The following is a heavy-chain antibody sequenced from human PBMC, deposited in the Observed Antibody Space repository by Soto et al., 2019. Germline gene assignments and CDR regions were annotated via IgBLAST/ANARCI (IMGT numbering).Heavy chain of an antibody. J-gene: IGHJ6*03. V-gene: IGHV3-30*18. CDR1: GFTFSSYG. CDR3: AKDSYDILTVRPIVVWSSYSYMDA. CDR2: ISYDGSNK. Sequence: GGSLRLSCAASGFTFSSYGMHWVRQAPGKGLEWVAVISYDGSNKYYADSVKGRFTISRDNSKNTLYLQMNSLRAEDTAVYYCAKDSYDILTVRPIVVWSSYSYMDALGIGTTLTVSS. D-gene: IGHD3-9*01.